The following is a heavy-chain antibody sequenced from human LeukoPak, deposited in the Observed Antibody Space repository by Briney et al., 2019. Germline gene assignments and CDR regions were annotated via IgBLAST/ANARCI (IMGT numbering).Heavy chain of an antibody. J-gene: IGHJ4*02. V-gene: IGHV3-74*01. CDR2: INTDGTVT. Sequence: PGGSLRLSCAASGFTFSKYWMLWVRQAPGKGLESVSRINTDGTVTTYADSVKGRFTISRDNSKNTLYLQMNSLRAEDTAVYYCAKEAWEYSSSARFDYWGQGTLVTVSS. CDR1: GFTFSKYW. CDR3: AKEAWEYSSSARFDY. D-gene: IGHD6-6*01.